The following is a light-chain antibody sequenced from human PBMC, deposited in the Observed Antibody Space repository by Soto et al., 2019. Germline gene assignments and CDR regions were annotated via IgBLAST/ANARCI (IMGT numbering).Light chain of an antibody. CDR1: QSVSDN. V-gene: IGKV3-15*01. J-gene: IGKJ2*01. CDR2: GAS. CDR3: QESNNWPYT. Sequence: EIVMTQSPATLSLSPGERATLSRRASQSVSDNLAWYQQKPGQAPRLLIYGASTRATGIPARFSGSGSGTEFTLTISSLQSEDFALYYCQESNNWPYTFGLGTKVEIK.